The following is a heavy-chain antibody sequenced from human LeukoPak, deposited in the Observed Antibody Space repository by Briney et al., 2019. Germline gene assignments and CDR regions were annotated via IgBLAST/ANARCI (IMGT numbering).Heavy chain of an antibody. J-gene: IGHJ3*02. CDR3: AGNCGGDCDAFDI. D-gene: IGHD2-21*02. Sequence: SETLSLTCAVYGGSFSGYYWSWIRQPPGKGLEWIGEINHSGSASYNPSLKSRVTISVDTSKNQFSLKLSSVTAADTAVYYCAGNCGGDCDAFDIWGQGTMVTVSS. CDR2: INHSGSA. CDR1: GGSFSGYY. V-gene: IGHV4-34*01.